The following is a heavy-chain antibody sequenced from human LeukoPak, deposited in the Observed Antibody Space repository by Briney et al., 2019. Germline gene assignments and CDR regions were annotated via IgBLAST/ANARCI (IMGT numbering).Heavy chain of an antibody. Sequence: GGSLRLSYAASGFTFSSYAMSWVRQAPGKGLEWVSAISGSGGSTYYADSVKGRFTISRDNSKNTLYLQMNSLRAEDTAVYYCAKDGDSSGYYYVSLDYWGQGTLVTVSS. J-gene: IGHJ4*02. D-gene: IGHD3-22*01. CDR1: GFTFSSYA. CDR2: ISGSGGST. V-gene: IGHV3-23*01. CDR3: AKDGDSSGYYYVSLDY.